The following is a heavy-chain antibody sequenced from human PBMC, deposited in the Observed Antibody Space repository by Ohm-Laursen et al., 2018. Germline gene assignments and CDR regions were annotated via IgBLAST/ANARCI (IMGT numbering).Heavy chain of an antibody. CDR2: IYHSGST. CDR1: GYSISSGYY. V-gene: IGHV4-38-2*02. CDR3: ARDLEVRGVGGYYYYYGMDV. Sequence: SDTLSLTCAVSGYSISSGYYWGWIRQPPGKGLEWIGSIYHSGSTYYNPSLKSRVTISVDTSKNQFSLKLSSVTAADTAVYYCARDLEVRGVGGYYYYYGMDVWGQGTTVTVSS. J-gene: IGHJ6*02. D-gene: IGHD3-10*01.